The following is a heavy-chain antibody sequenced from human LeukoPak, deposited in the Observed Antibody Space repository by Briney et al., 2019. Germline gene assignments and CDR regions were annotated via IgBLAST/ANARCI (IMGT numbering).Heavy chain of an antibody. D-gene: IGHD2-15*01. V-gene: IGHV3-23*01. CDR1: GFTFSSYG. CDR2: LSGSGGST. CDR3: AKAGRYCSGGNCYLFDY. Sequence: PGGSLRLSCAASGFTFSSYGMGWVRQAPGKGLEWVSALSGSGGSTNYADSVKGRFTISRDNSKNTLYLQMNSLRAEDTAVYYCAKAGRYCSGGNCYLFDYWGQGTLVTVSS. J-gene: IGHJ4*02.